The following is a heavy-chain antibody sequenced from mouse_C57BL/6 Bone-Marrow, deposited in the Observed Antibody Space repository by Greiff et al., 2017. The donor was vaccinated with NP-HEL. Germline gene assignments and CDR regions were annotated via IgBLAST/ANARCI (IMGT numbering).Heavy chain of an antibody. Sequence: QVQLQQSGAELVRPGSSVKLSCKASGYTFTSYWMDWVKQRPGQGLEWIGNIYPSDSETHYNQKFKDKATLTVDKSSSTAYMQLSSLTSEDSAVYYCARSGDYDAPYAMDYWGQGTSVTVSS. CDR3: ARSGDYDAPYAMDY. CDR1: GYTFTSYW. V-gene: IGHV1-61*01. D-gene: IGHD2-4*01. CDR2: IYPSDSET. J-gene: IGHJ4*01.